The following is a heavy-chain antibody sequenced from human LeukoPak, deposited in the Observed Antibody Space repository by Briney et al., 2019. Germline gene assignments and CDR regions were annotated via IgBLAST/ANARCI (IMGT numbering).Heavy chain of an antibody. CDR1: GGSISSSSYY. J-gene: IGHJ4*02. CDR2: IYYDGST. Sequence: SETLSLTCTVSGGSISSSSYYWAWIRQPPGKGLEWIGNIYYDGSTYYNPSLKSRVTISVDTSRNQFSLKLSSVTAADTAVYYCARVFSYSSSWSFDYWGQGTLVTVSS. V-gene: IGHV4-39*07. D-gene: IGHD6-13*01. CDR3: ARVFSYSSSWSFDY.